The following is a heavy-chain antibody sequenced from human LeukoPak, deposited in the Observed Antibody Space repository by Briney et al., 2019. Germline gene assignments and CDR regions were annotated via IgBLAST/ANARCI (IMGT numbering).Heavy chain of an antibody. D-gene: IGHD2-2*01. CDR1: GGTFSSYA. V-gene: IGHV1-69*04. J-gene: IGHJ5*02. Sequence: GSSVEVSCKASGGTFSSYAISWVRQAPGQGLEWMGGIIPILGIANYAQKFQGRVTITADKSTSTAYMELSSLRSEDTAVYYCARDGGGQLPDNWFDPWGQGTLVTVSS. CDR2: IIPILGIA. CDR3: ARDGGGQLPDNWFDP.